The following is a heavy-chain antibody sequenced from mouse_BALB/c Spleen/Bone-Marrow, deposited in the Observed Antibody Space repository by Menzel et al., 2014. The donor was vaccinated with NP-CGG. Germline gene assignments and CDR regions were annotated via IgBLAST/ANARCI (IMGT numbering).Heavy chain of an antibody. CDR1: GFNIKDTY. CDR3: ASYVYGYHFDY. Sequence: VQLQQSGAELVKPGASVKLSCTASGFNIKDTYMHWVKQRPEQGLEWIGRIDPANVNTKYDPKFQGKATITADTSSNTAYLQLSSLTSEDTAVYYCASYVYGYHFDYWGQGTTLTVSS. J-gene: IGHJ2*01. D-gene: IGHD2-14*01. CDR2: IDPANVNT. V-gene: IGHV14-3*02.